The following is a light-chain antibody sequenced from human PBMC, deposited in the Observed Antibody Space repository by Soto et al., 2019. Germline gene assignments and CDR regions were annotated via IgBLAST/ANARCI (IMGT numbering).Light chain of an antibody. CDR3: QQTYSSPTWT. CDR2: GAS. V-gene: IGKV3-20*01. J-gene: IGKJ1*01. CDR1: QSVSSSY. Sequence: EIVLTQSPGTLSLSPGERATLSCRASQSVSSSYLAWYQQKPGQAPRLLIYGASSRATGIPDRFSGSGSGTDFTLTISGLQPEDFATYYCQQTYSSPTWTFGQGTKVEI.